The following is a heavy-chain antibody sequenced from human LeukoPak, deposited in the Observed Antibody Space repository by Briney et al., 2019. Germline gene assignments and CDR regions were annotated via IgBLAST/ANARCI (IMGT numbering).Heavy chain of an antibody. Sequence: GGSLRLSCAASGFTFSSYGMHWVRQAPGKGLEWVAFIRYDGSNKYYADSVKGRFTISRDNSKNTLYLQMNSLRAEDTAVYYCAKGSKYGPAATGNWFDPWGQGTLVTVSS. CDR3: AKGSKYGPAATGNWFDP. V-gene: IGHV3-30*02. D-gene: IGHD2-2*01. CDR1: GFTFSSYG. J-gene: IGHJ5*02. CDR2: IRYDGSNK.